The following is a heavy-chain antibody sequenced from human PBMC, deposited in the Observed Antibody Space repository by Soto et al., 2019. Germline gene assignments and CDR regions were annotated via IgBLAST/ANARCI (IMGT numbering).Heavy chain of an antibody. J-gene: IGHJ5*01. CDR3: ARLFDTSGWFDY. CDR1: GYSFSSYW. CDR2: IYPGDSDT. V-gene: IGHV5-51*01. Sequence: GESLKISCKGSGYSFSSYWIGWVRQMPGKGLERMGIIYPGDSDTRYSPSFQGQVTISADRSITTTYLQWSSLKASDTAIYYCARLFDTSGWFDYWGQGTLVTVSS. D-gene: IGHD6-19*01.